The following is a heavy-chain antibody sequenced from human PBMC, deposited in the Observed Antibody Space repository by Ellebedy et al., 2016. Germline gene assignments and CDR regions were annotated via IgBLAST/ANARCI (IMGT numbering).Heavy chain of an antibody. J-gene: IGHJ6*02. CDR2: ISSSSSYT. Sequence: GESLKISCAASGFTFSSYAMSWVRQAPGKGLEWVSYISSSSSYTNYADSVKGRFTISRDNAKNSLYLQMNSLRAEDTAVYYCARDRTATGTYYYYYSGMDVWGQGTTVTVSS. D-gene: IGHD4-17*01. CDR3: ARDRTATGTYYYYYSGMDV. CDR1: GFTFSSYA. V-gene: IGHV3-21*05.